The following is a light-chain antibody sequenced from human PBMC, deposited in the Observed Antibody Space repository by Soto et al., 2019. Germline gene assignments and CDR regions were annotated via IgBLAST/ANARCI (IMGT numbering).Light chain of an antibody. J-gene: IGLJ1*01. CDR3: SSYTSSSTSPYV. Sequence: QSALTQPASVSGSPGQSITISCTGTSSDVGGYDYVSWYQQHPGKAPKLMIYEVSNRPSGVFNRFSGSKSGNTASLTLSGLQAEDESDYYCSSYTSSSTSPYVFGTGTKLTVL. CDR1: SSDVGGYDY. V-gene: IGLV2-14*01. CDR2: EVS.